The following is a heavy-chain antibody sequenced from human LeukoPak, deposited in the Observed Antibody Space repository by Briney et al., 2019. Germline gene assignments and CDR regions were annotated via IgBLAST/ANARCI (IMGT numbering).Heavy chain of an antibody. J-gene: IGHJ4*02. Sequence: PGGSLRLSCAASGFTFSSYSMNWVRQAPGKGLEWVSSISSSSSYIYYADSVKGRFTTSRDNAKNSLYLQMNSLRAEDTAVYYCAREVVGATDYWGQGTLVTVSS. CDR1: GFTFSSYS. CDR3: AREVVGATDY. D-gene: IGHD1-26*01. CDR2: ISSSSSYI. V-gene: IGHV3-21*01.